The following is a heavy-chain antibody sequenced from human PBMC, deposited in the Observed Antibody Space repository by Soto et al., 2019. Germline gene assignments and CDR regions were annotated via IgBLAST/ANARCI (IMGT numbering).Heavy chain of an antibody. CDR2: IWYDGSNK. Sequence: PGGSLRLSCAASGFTFSSYGMHWVRQAPGKGLEWVAVIWYDGSNKYYADSVKGRFTISRDNSKNTLYLQMNSLRAEDTAVYYCARDTGAGGYYYGSGSPFYYGMEVWGQGTTVTVSS. CDR3: ARDTGAGGYYYGSGSPFYYGMEV. CDR1: GFTFSSYG. D-gene: IGHD3-10*01. V-gene: IGHV3-33*01. J-gene: IGHJ6*02.